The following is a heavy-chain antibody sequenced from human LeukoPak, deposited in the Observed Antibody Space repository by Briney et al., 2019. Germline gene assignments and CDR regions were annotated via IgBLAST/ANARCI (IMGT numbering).Heavy chain of an antibody. V-gene: IGHV3-9*01. CDR1: GFTFDDYA. J-gene: IGHJ3*02. CDR2: ISWNSDNI. Sequence: TGGSLRLSCAASGFTFDDYAMHWVRQAPGKGLEWVSGISWNSDNIAYADSVKGRFTISRDNAKNSLFLQMNSLRAEDTALYYCAKGVRITMVRGAFDIWGQGTMVTVSS. D-gene: IGHD3-10*01. CDR3: AKGVRITMVRGAFDI.